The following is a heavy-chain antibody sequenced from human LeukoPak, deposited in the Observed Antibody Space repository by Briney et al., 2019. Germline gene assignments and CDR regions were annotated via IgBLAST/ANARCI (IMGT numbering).Heavy chain of an antibody. CDR3: ARDHSGYYISYFDY. D-gene: IGHD3-22*01. V-gene: IGHV3-33*01. CDR2: IWYDGGNK. J-gene: IGHJ4*02. Sequence: GGSLRLSCAASGFTFSSYGMHWVRQAPGKGLEWVAVIWYDGGNKYYADSVKGRFTISRDNSKNTLYLQMNSLRAEDTAVYYCARDHSGYYISYFDYWGQGTLVTVSS. CDR1: GFTFSSYG.